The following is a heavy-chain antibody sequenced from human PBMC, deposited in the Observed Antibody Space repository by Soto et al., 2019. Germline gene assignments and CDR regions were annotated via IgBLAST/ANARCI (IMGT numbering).Heavy chain of an antibody. Sequence: SETLSLTCAVYGGSFSGYYWSWIRQPPGKGLEWIGEINHSGSTNYNPSLKSRVTISVDTSKNQFSLKLSSVTAADTAVYYCARGPAHYYYDSSGFPDYYYGMDVWGQGTTVTVSS. CDR3: ARGPAHYYYDSSGFPDYYYGMDV. J-gene: IGHJ6*02. CDR2: INHSGST. D-gene: IGHD3-22*01. CDR1: GGSFSGYY. V-gene: IGHV4-34*01.